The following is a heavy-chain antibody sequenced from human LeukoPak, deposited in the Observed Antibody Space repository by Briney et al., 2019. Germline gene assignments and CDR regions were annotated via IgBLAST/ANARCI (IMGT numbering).Heavy chain of an antibody. V-gene: IGHV3-7*03. J-gene: IGHJ4*02. D-gene: IGHD6-13*01. Sequence: GGSLRLSCAASGFTFSSYWMTWVRQAPGKGLEWVANIKPDGSEKYYVDSVEGRFTISRDNAKNSLYLQMNSLRAEDTAVYYCAKWGQQLVRDDYWGQGTLVTVSS. CDR2: IKPDGSEK. CDR1: GFTFSSYW. CDR3: AKWGQQLVRDDY.